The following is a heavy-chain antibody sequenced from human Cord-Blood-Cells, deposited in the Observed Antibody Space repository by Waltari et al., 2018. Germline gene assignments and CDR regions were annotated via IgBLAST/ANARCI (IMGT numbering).Heavy chain of an antibody. CDR2: IRYDGSNK. V-gene: IGHV3-30*02. D-gene: IGHD6-13*01. J-gene: IGHJ4*02. CDR1: GFTFSSYG. Sequence: QVQLVESGGGVVQPGGSLRLSCAASGFTFSSYGMHWVRQAPGKGLEWVAFIRYDGSNKYYADSVKCRFTISRDNSKNTLDLQMNSLRAEDTAVYYCAKDRTGYSSSWTLIDYWGQGTLVTVSS. CDR3: AKDRTGYSSSWTLIDY.